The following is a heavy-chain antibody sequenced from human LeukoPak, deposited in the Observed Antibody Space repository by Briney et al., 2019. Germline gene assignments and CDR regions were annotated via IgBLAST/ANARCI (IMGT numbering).Heavy chain of an antibody. J-gene: IGHJ4*02. CDR1: GFTFSTAW. CDR2: IKSKTDGGTT. V-gene: IGHV3-15*01. Sequence: TGGSLRLSCAASGFTFSTAWMSWVRQAPGKGLESVGRIKSKTDGGTTDYTAPVKGRFTISRDDSKKTLYLQMNSLKSEDTAVYYCTTDEWSWGQGILVTVSS. CDR3: TTDEWS. D-gene: IGHD3-3*01.